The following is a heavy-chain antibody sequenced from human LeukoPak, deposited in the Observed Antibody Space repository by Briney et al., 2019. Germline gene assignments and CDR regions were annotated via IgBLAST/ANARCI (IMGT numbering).Heavy chain of an antibody. Sequence: GGSLRLSCAASGVTLSTYAMSWARQAPGKGLEWVSAISGSGGSTYYADSVKGRFTISRDNSKNTLYLQMNSLRAEDTAVYYCAKSMTLQWRGFFDLWGRGTHVTVSS. J-gene: IGHJ2*01. CDR3: AKSMTLQWRGFFDL. D-gene: IGHD6-19*01. CDR1: GVTLSTYA. CDR2: ISGSGGST. V-gene: IGHV3-23*01.